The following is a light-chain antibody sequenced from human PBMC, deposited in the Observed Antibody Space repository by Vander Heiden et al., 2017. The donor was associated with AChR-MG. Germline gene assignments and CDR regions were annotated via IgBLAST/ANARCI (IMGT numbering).Light chain of an antibody. Sequence: EIVLTPSPGTLSLSPGDEATISCRATQPLSNSYFPWYHQKPGRAPRLIIAGASSRASGIPDRSSGSGSGKDFTLTISRLEDEDFADYYWQQDSRSRTFGQGTKVEIK. CDR2: GAS. CDR3: QQDSRSRT. J-gene: IGKJ1*01. CDR1: QPLSNSY. V-gene: IGKV3-20*01.